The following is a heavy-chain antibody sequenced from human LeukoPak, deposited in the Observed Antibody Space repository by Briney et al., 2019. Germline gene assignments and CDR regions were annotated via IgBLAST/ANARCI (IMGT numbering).Heavy chain of an antibody. J-gene: IGHJ3*02. CDR2: IYSSGSA. Sequence: SETLSLTCTVSGGSITGYYWSWIRQPPGKGLEWIGYIYSSGSAIYNPSLRSRVTISIDTSKNQFSLKLSSVTAADTAVYYCARGLDIVVVVAATGQAFDIWGQGTMVTVSS. D-gene: IGHD2-15*01. CDR3: ARGLDIVVVVAATGQAFDI. V-gene: IGHV4-59*12. CDR1: GGSITGYY.